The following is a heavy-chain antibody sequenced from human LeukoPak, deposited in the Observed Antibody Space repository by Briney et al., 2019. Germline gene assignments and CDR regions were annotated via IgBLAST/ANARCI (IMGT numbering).Heavy chain of an antibody. Sequence: PGGSLRLSCAASGFTFSSYGMSWVRQAPGKGLERVSGISGSGGSTYYVDSVKGRFTISRDNSKNTLYLQMNSLRAEDTAVYYCARGGDNSNNWFDPWGQGTLVTVSS. V-gene: IGHV3-23*01. CDR2: ISGSGGST. J-gene: IGHJ5*02. CDR1: GFTFSSYG. D-gene: IGHD3-10*01. CDR3: ARGGDNSNNWFDP.